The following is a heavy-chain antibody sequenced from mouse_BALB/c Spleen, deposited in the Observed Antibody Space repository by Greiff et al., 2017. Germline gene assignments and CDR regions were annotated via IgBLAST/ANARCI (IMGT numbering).Heavy chain of an antibody. Sequence: DVKLVESGGGLVQPGGSLKLSCAASGFTFSSYTMSWVRQTPEKRLEWVAYISNGGGSTYYPDTVKGRFTISRDNAKNTLYLQMSSLKSEDTAMYYCARDWFAYWGQGTLVTVSA. J-gene: IGHJ3*01. CDR3: ARDWFAY. CDR1: GFTFSSYT. CDR2: ISNGGGST. V-gene: IGHV5-12-2*01.